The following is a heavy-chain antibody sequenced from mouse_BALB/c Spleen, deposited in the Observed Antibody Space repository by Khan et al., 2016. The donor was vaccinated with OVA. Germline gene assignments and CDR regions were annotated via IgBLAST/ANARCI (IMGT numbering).Heavy chain of an antibody. CDR2: IRYDGNS. CDR1: GYSITSGYF. J-gene: IGHJ3*01. Sequence: EVQLQESGPGLVKPSQSLSLTCSVTGYSITSGYFWNWIRQFPGNKLEWMGYIRYDGNSNYNPSLKNRISITRDTSKNQFFLKLNSVTPEDTATYYGARGGNSGPAWFAYWGQGTLVTVSA. V-gene: IGHV3-6*02. CDR3: ARGGNSGPAWFAY. D-gene: IGHD3-1*01.